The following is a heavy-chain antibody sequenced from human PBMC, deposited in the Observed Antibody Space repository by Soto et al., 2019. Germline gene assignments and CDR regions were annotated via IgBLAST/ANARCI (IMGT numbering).Heavy chain of an antibody. Sequence: SETLSLTCTVSGGPISSYYLSWIRQPPGKGLEWIGYIYYSGSTNYNPSLKSRVTISVDTSKNQFSLKLSSVTAADTAVYCCARGGPLQLWFTYFDYWGQGTLVTVSS. V-gene: IGHV4-59*01. D-gene: IGHD5-18*01. CDR3: ARGGPLQLWFTYFDY. CDR2: IYYSGST. CDR1: GGPISSYY. J-gene: IGHJ4*02.